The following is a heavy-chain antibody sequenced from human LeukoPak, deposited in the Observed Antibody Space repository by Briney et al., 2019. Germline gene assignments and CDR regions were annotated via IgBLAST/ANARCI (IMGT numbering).Heavy chain of an antibody. Sequence: SETLSLTCGVSSGSVTSTNWWTWVRQPPGKGLEWIGEVHLDGRTNYNPSLKSRLTISVDLSEDHISLKLTSVTAADTAVYYCAREGGFFRPLDYSGQGTLVTVSS. CDR2: VHLDGRT. J-gene: IGHJ4*02. D-gene: IGHD3-3*01. CDR3: AREGGFFRPLDY. CDR1: SGSVTSTNW. V-gene: IGHV4-4*02.